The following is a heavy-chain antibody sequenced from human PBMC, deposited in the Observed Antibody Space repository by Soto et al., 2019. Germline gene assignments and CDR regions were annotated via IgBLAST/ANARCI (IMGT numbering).Heavy chain of an antibody. CDR3: ARVSGTYYNNWFDT. J-gene: IGHJ5*02. CDR1: GGSMSSSSTYY. D-gene: IGHD3-10*01. Sequence: PSETLSLTSTVSGGSMSSSSTYYWGWMRQPPGKGLEWVGHLYNSGDTTYNPSLKSRVTLSLDASKKQFSLKMSSVTAADTAVYFCARVSGTYYNNWFDTWGQGTLVTVSS. CDR2: LYNSGDT. V-gene: IGHV4-39*01.